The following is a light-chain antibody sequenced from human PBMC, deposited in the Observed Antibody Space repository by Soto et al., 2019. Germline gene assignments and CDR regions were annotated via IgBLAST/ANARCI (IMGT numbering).Light chain of an antibody. V-gene: IGKV1-39*01. J-gene: IGKJ5*01. Sequence: DIQLTQSASTLSASFGDRVTITCGASQSISRWLAWYQQTPGKAPKLLIYAASTLQTGVPSRFSGGGYGTDFNLTISSLQTEDFATYYCQQSYSTPPHFGQGTRLEIK. CDR1: QSISRW. CDR2: AAS. CDR3: QQSYSTPPH.